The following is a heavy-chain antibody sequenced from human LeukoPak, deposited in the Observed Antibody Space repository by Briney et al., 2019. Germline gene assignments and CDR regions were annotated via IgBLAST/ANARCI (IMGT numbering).Heavy chain of an antibody. V-gene: IGHV1-8*03. D-gene: IGHD4-11*01. Sequence: ASVKVSCKASGFTFTNYDINWVRQATGQGLEWMGWMNPNSGNTGYAQKFQGRVTITRNTSISTAYMELSSLRSEDTAVYYCAREGVAVTDATSRRYYYYYMDVWGKGTTVTVSS. CDR2: MNPNSGNT. CDR3: AREGVAVTDATSRRYYYYYMDV. CDR1: GFTFTNYD. J-gene: IGHJ6*03.